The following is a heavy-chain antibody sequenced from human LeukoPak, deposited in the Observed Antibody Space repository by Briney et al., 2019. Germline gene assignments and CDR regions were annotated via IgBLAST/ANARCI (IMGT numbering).Heavy chain of an antibody. CDR1: GYTFTGYY. Sequence: ASVKVSCKASGYTFTGYYMHWVRRAPGQGLEWMGRINPNSGGTNYAQKFQGRVTMTRDTSISTAYMELSRLRSDDTAVYYCGVVTTIRRIDYWGQGTLVTVSS. J-gene: IGHJ4*02. CDR2: INPNSGGT. D-gene: IGHD3-22*01. V-gene: IGHV1-2*06. CDR3: GVVTTIRRIDY.